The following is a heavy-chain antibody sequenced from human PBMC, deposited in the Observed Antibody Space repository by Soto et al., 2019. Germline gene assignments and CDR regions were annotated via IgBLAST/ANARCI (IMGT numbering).Heavy chain of an antibody. D-gene: IGHD1-7*01. CDR2: IYPKTGGT. CDR1: GYTFNPFY. CDR3: VRENWYYDY. J-gene: IGHJ4*02. Sequence: ASVKFSFKASGYTFNPFYMHWVRQAPGQGLEWMGWIYPKTGGTYYAQKFQGWVTMTSDTSISTVYMELSSLKSDDTDVYYCVRENWYYDYWGQGTLVTVSS. V-gene: IGHV1-2*04.